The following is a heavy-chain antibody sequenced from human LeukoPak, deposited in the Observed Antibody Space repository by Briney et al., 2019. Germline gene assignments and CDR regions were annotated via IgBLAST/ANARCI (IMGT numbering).Heavy chain of an antibody. CDR1: GFTFSSYS. CDR3: ARGPSGYHNT. CDR2: ISSTNGYI. V-gene: IGHV3-21*01. Sequence: GGSLRLSWAASGFTFSSYSMNWVRQAPGKGLEWVSYISSTNGYIYYADSVRGRFTISRDNAKNSLSLQMNSLRAEDTAVYYCARGPSGYHNTGGQGTLVTVSS. D-gene: IGHD5-12*01. J-gene: IGHJ4*02.